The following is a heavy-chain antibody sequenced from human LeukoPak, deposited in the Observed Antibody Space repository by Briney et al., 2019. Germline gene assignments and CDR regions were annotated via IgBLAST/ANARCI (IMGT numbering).Heavy chain of an antibody. Sequence: RGSLRLSCAASGFIFYSYAMTWVRQAPGKGLEWVSTISGTGGTTYYADSVKGRLTISRDASRNRVYLRLNSLRAEDTAIYYCAKGALRGYSAPGAFDVWGQGTLVTVSS. CDR3: AKGALRGYSAPGAFDV. J-gene: IGHJ3*01. D-gene: IGHD5-18*01. CDR2: ISGTGGTT. V-gene: IGHV3-23*01. CDR1: GFIFYSYA.